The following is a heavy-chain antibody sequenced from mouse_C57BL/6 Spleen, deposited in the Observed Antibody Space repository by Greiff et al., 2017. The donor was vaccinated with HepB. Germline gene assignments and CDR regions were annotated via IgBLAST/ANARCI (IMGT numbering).Heavy chain of an antibody. V-gene: IGHV1-85*01. CDR3: ARPLYGNYEGYAMDY. Sequence: VQLQQSGPELVKPGASVKLSCKASGYTFTSYDINWVKQRPGQGLEWIGWIYPRDGSTKYNEKLKGKATLTVDTSSSTAYMELHSLTSEDSAVYFCARPLYGNYEGYAMDYWGQGTSVTVSS. CDR2: IYPRDGST. J-gene: IGHJ4*01. CDR1: GYTFTSYD. D-gene: IGHD2-1*01.